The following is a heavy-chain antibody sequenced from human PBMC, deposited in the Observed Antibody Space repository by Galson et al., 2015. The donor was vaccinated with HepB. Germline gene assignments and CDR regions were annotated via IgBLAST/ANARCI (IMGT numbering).Heavy chain of an antibody. J-gene: IGHJ4*02. CDR3: AKGGPTMVRGVLDY. CDR1: GFTLSSYG. Sequence: SLRLSCAASGFTLSSYGMLWVRQAPGKGLEWVAVISYDGSNKYYADSVKGRFTISRDNPKNTLYLQMNSLRAEDTAVYYCAKGGPTMVRGVLDYWGQGTLVTVSS. CDR2: ISYDGSNK. D-gene: IGHD3-10*01. V-gene: IGHV3-30*18.